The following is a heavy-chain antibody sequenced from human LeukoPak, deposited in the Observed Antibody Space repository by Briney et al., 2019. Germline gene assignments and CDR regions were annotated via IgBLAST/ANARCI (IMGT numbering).Heavy chain of an antibody. D-gene: IGHD2-2*02. J-gene: IGHJ5*02. CDR1: GYTFTGYY. V-gene: IGHV1-2*02. CDR2: INPNSGGT. Sequence: ASVKVSCKASGYTFTGYYMHWVRQAPGQGLEWMGWINPNSGGTNYAQKFQGRVTMTTDTSTDTAYMELRSLRSDDTAVYYCARDGLSYTNPNNWFDPWGQGTLVTVSS. CDR3: ARDGLSYTNPNNWFDP.